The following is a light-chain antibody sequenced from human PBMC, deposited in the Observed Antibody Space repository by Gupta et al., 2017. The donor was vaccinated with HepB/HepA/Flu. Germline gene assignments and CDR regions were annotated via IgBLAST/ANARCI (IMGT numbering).Light chain of an antibody. CDR3: QSWANSRRGIV. CDR1: SSNIGAGNH. J-gene: IGLJ1*01. V-gene: IGLV1-40*01. Sequence: QSVLPQPPTVSGAPGQTITISCTGSSSNIGAGNHVHWYQQLPGAAPKVLIYGNNNRPSEVPDRFSGSTSGTSASLAITGLQAEDEADYYCQSWANSRRGIVFGGGTKFAVL. CDR2: GNN.